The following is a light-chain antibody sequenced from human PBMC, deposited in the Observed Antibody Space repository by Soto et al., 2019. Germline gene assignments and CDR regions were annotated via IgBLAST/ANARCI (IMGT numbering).Light chain of an antibody. CDR3: QQYSSYSPLT. CDR2: DAS. Sequence: DIQMTQSPSTLSASVGDRVTITCRASQSLSSWLAWYQQKPGKAPKVLIYDASSLESGVPSRFSGSGSGTEFTLTISSLQPDDFATYYCQQYSSYSPLTFGGGTKVEIK. V-gene: IGKV1-5*01. CDR1: QSLSSW. J-gene: IGKJ4*01.